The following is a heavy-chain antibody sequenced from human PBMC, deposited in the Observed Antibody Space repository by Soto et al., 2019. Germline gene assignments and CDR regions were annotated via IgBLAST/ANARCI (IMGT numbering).Heavy chain of an antibody. CDR1: GFTFSSYA. Sequence: GASLKISCAASGFTFSSYAMSWVRQAPGKGLEWVSAISGSGGSTYYADSVKGRFTISRDNSKNTLYLQMNSLRAEDTAVYYCAKDDITIRNWFDPWGQGTLVTVSS. CDR2: ISGSGGST. D-gene: IGHD3-3*01. V-gene: IGHV3-23*01. CDR3: AKDDITIRNWFDP. J-gene: IGHJ5*02.